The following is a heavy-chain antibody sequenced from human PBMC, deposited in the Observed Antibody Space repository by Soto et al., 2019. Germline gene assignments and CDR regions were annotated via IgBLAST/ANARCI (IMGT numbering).Heavy chain of an antibody. D-gene: IGHD3-3*01. CDR1: GGSISSYY. CDR2: IYYSGST. CDR3: ARDQVTIFGVVPTGWFDP. V-gene: IGHV4-59*01. Sequence: PSETLSLTCTVSGGSISSYYWSWIRKPPGKGLEWIGYIYYSGSTNYNPSLKSRVTISVDTSKNQFSLKLRSVTAADTAVYYCARDQVTIFGVVPTGWFDPWGQGTLVTVS. J-gene: IGHJ5*02.